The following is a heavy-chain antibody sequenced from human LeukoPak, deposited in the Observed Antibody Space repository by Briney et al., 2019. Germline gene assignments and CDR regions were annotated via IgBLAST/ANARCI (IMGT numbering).Heavy chain of an antibody. D-gene: IGHD6-6*01. CDR2: IYYSGST. CDR3: ARGSWSSSIDY. CDR1: GGSISSGDYY. J-gene: IGHJ4*02. Sequence: SETLSLTCTVSGGSISSGDYYWSWIRQPPGKGLEYIGYIYYSGSTYYNPSLKSRITISVDTSKNQFSLRLSSVTAADTAVYYCARGSWSSSIDYWGQGTLVTVST. V-gene: IGHV4-30-4*01.